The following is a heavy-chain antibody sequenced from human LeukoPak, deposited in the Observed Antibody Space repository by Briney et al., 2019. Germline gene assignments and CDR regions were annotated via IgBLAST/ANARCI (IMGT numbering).Heavy chain of an antibody. CDR1: GGSISSSSYY. CDR3: ASSSGPNWFDP. Sequence: SETLSLTCTVSGGSISSSSYYWSWIRQPAGKGLEWIGRIYTSGSTNYNPSLKSRVTISVDTSKNQFSLKLSSVTAADTAVYYCASSSGPNWFDPWGQGTLVTVSS. CDR2: IYTSGST. V-gene: IGHV4-61*02. J-gene: IGHJ5*02. D-gene: IGHD6-25*01.